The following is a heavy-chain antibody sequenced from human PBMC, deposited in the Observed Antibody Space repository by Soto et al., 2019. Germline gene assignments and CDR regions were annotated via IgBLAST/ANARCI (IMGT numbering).Heavy chain of an antibody. CDR1: GGSFSGYQ. V-gene: IGHV4-34*01. Sequence: QVQLQQWGAGLLKPSETLSLTCAVYGGSFSGYQWSWIRQTPGKGLEWIGEINDSGNINYNPSLKSRVTILIETAKKQISLKLSSVTAAETAVYYCARGLILWFGELSRRGGYYYYMDVWGKGTTVTVSS. J-gene: IGHJ6*03. CDR3: ARGLILWFGELSRRGGYYYYMDV. CDR2: INDSGNI. D-gene: IGHD3-10*01.